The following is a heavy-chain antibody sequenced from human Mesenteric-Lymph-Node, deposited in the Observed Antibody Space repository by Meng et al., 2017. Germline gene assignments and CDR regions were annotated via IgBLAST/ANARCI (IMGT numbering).Heavy chain of an antibody. J-gene: IGHJ4*02. Sequence: SETLSLTCAVSGGSISSSNWWSWVRQPPGKGLEWIGEIYHSGSTNYNPSLKSRVTISVDKSKNQFSLKLSSVTAADTAVYYCARDLGLGYCSGGSCYSDWGQGTLVTVSS. CDR3: ARDLGLGYCSGGSCYSD. CDR1: GGSISSSNW. D-gene: IGHD2-15*01. CDR2: IYHSGST. V-gene: IGHV4-4*02.